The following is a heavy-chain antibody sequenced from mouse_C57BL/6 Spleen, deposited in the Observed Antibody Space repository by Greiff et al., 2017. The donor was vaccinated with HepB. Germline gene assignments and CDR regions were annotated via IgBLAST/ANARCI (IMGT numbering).Heavy chain of an antibody. D-gene: IGHD1-1*01. CDR1: GYTFTSYW. Sequence: QDQLQQPGAELVKPGASVKMSCKASGYTFTSYWITWVKQRPGQGLEWIGDIYPGSGSTNYNEKFKSKATLTVDTSSSTAYMQLSSLTSEDSAVYYCARRTLNYGTVFDYWGQGTTLTVSS. J-gene: IGHJ2*01. CDR3: ARRTLNYGTVFDY. V-gene: IGHV1-55*01. CDR2: IYPGSGST.